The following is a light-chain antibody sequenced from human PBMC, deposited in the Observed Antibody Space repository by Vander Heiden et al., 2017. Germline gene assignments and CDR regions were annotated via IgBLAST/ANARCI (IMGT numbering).Light chain of an antibody. CDR2: GAS. J-gene: IGKJ1*01. CDR1: QSVSSN. CDR3: QQYNNGPPWT. Sequence: EIVMPQSPATLSVSPGARATPSCRASQSVSSNLAWYQQKPGQAPRLLIYGASTRATGIPARFSGSGSGTEFTPTISSLQSEDVAVYYCQQYNNGPPWTFGQGTKVEIK. V-gene: IGKV3-15*01.